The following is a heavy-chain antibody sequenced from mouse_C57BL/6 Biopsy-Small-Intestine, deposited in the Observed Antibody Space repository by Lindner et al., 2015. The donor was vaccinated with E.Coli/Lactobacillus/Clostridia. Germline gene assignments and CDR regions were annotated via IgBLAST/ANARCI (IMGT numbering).Heavy chain of an antibody. CDR3: ARDFAYDFWSGNAFDI. J-gene: IGHJ3*01. CDR1: GYSFTSYG. D-gene: IGHD1-3*01. CDR2: ISAYNGNT. Sequence: SVKVSCKASGYSFTSYGISWVRQAPGQGLEWMGWISAYNGNTNYAQKLQGRVTMTTDTSTSTAYMELRSLRSDDTAVYYCARDFAYDFWSGNAFDIWGQGTMITVSS. V-gene: IGHV1-66*01.